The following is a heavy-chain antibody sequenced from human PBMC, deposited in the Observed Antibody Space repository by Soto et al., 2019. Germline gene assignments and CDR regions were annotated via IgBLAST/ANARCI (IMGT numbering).Heavy chain of an antibody. CDR1: GFTFSSYA. V-gene: IGHV3-23*01. D-gene: IGHD6-19*01. CDR3: AREMCSSGGCSVGVYFDH. Sequence: EVQLLESGGGLVQPGGSLRLSCAASGFTFSSYAVSWVRQAPGKALEWVSAISGNGVSTYYADSVRGRFTISRDNFENTLFLQVNSLRAEDTAVYYCAREMCSSGGCSVGVYFDHWGQGSLVSVSS. J-gene: IGHJ4*02. CDR2: ISGNGVST.